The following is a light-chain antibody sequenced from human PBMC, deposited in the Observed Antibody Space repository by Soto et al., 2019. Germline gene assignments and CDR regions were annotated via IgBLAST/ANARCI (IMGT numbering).Light chain of an antibody. CDR3: CSYAGSYTQV. V-gene: IGLV2-11*01. Sequence: QSALTQPRPVSGSPGQSVPVSYTGTSSDFGAYNNVSWYQQHPGKAPKLMIYDVSKRPSGVPDRFSGSKSGNTASLTISGLQAEDEADYYCCSYAGSYTQVFGGGTKLTVL. CDR1: SSDFGAYNN. J-gene: IGLJ3*02. CDR2: DVS.